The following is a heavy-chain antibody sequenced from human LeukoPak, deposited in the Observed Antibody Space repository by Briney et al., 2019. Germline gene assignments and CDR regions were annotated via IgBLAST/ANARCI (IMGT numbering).Heavy chain of an antibody. J-gene: IGHJ4*02. D-gene: IGHD5-18*01. CDR2: ISGSGGST. CDR3: AKVGGYSYGQIGHFDY. CDR1: GFTFSSYA. V-gene: IGHV3-23*01. Sequence: GGSLRLSCAASGFTFSSYAMSWVRQAPGKGLEWVSAISGSGGSTYYADSVKGRFTISRDNSKNTLYLQKNSLRAEDTAVYYCAKVGGYSYGQIGHFDYWGQGTLVTVSS.